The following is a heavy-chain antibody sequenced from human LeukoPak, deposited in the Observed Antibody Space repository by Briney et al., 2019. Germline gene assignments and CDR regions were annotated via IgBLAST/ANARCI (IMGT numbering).Heavy chain of an antibody. V-gene: IGHV1-18*01. CDR2: ISAYNGNT. D-gene: IGHD4-17*01. CDR3: ARSRDYGDYVIAFDI. CDR1: GYTSTSYG. Sequence: ASVKVSCKASGYTSTSYGISWVRQAPGQGLEWMGWISAYNGNTNYAQKLQGRVTMTTDTSTSTAYMELRSLRSDDTAVYYCARSRDYGDYVIAFDIWGQGTMVTVSS. J-gene: IGHJ3*02.